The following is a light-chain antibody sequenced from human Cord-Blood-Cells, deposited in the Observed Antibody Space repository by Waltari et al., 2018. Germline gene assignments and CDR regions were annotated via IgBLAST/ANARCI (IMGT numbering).Light chain of an antibody. CDR2: RNN. Sequence: QSVLTQPPSASGTPGQRVTISCSGSSSNIGSNTVNWYQQLPGTAPKLLIYRNNQRPSGVPARFSGSTSGTSASLAISGLQAEDEADYYCAAWDDSLNGFYVFGTGTKVTVL. CDR3: AAWDDSLNGFYV. J-gene: IGLJ1*01. CDR1: SSNIGSNT. V-gene: IGLV1-44*01.